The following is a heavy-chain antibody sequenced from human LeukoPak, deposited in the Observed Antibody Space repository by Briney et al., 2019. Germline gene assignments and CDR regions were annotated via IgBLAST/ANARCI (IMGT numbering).Heavy chain of an antibody. J-gene: IGHJ4*02. Sequence: SETLSLTCTVSGGSISSYYWSWIQQPPGKGLEWIGYIYYSGSTNYNPSLKSRVTISVDTSKNQFSLKLSSVTAADTAVYYCARLGGRAYSYVGDFDYWGQGTLVTVSS. D-gene: IGHD5-18*01. V-gene: IGHV4-59*08. CDR2: IYYSGST. CDR1: GGSISSYY. CDR3: ARLGGRAYSYVGDFDY.